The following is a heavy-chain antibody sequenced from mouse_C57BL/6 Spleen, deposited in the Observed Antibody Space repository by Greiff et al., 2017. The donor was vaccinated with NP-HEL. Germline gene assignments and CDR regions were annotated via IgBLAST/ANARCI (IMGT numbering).Heavy chain of an antibody. CDR3: ARGGLYYGGFAY. D-gene: IGHD2-1*01. CDR2: IYPSDSET. Sequence: VQLQQPGAELVRPGSSVKLSCKASGYTFTSYWMDWVKQRPGQGLEWIGNIYPSDSETHYNQKFKDKATLTVDKSSSTAYMQLSSLTSEDSAVYYCARGGLYYGGFAYWGQGTLVTVSA. CDR1: GYTFTSYW. V-gene: IGHV1-61*01. J-gene: IGHJ3*01.